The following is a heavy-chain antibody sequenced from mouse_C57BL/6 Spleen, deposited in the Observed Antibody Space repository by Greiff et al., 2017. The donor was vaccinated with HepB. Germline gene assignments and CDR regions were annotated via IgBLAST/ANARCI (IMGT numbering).Heavy chain of an antibody. J-gene: IGHJ3*01. CDR1: GYSITSGYY. D-gene: IGHD2-4*01. V-gene: IGHV3-6*01. CDR3: ARDDDYDEKFAY. Sequence: VQLQQSGPGLVKPSQSLSLTCSVTGYSITSGYYWNWIRQFPGNKLEWMGYISYDGSNNYNPSLKNRISITRETSKNQFFLKLNSVTTEDTATYYCARDDDYDEKFAYWGQGTLVTVSA. CDR2: ISYDGSN.